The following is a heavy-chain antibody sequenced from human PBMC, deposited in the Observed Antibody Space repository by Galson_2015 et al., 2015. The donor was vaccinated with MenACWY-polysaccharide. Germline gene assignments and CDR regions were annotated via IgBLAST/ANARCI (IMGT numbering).Heavy chain of an antibody. Sequence: SLRLSCAASGFTFDDYAMHWVRQAPGKGLEWVSGISWNSGSIGYADSVKGRFTISRDNAKNSLYLQMNSLRAEDTALYYCAKGEYSSSYFDYWGQGTLVTVSS. CDR3: AKGEYSSSYFDY. D-gene: IGHD6-6*01. J-gene: IGHJ4*02. CDR2: ISWNSGSI. CDR1: GFTFDDYA. V-gene: IGHV3-9*01.